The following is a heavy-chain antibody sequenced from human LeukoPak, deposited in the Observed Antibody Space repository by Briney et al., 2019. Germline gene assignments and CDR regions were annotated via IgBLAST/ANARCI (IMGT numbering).Heavy chain of an antibody. J-gene: IGHJ4*02. D-gene: IGHD3-22*01. CDR2: IYYSGST. CDR1: GGSISSSSYY. CDR3: ARVGTYYYDSSGYYY. Sequence: SETLSLTCTASGGSISSSSYYWGWIRQPPGKGLEWIGYIYYSGSTNYNPSLKSRVTISVDTSKNQFSLKLSSVTAADTAVYYCARVGTYYYDSSGYYYWGQGTLVTVSS. V-gene: IGHV4-61*05.